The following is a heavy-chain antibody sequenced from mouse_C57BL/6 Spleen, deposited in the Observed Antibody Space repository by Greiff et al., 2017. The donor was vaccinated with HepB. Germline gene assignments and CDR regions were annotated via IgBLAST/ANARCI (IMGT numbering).Heavy chain of an antibody. Sequence: DVMLVESGGGLVKPGGSLKLSCAASGFTFSSYAMSWVRQTPEKRLEWVATISDGGSYTYYPDNVKGRFTISRDNAKNNLYLQMSHLKSEDTAMYYCARDDYDVGDYFDYWGQGTTLTVSS. CDR1: GFTFSSYA. V-gene: IGHV5-4*01. D-gene: IGHD2-4*01. J-gene: IGHJ2*01. CDR2: ISDGGSYT. CDR3: ARDDYDVGDYFDY.